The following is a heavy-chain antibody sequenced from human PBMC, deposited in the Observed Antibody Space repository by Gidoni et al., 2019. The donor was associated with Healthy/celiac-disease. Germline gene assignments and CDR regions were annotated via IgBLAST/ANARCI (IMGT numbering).Heavy chain of an antibody. CDR2: IKSKTDGGTT. CDR3: TTDGAYSSGWYADYFDY. J-gene: IGHJ4*02. V-gene: IGHV3-15*01. CDR1: GFTFSNAW. Sequence: EVQLVESGGGLVKPGGSLSLSCAASGFTFSNAWLSWVRQAPGKGLEWVGRIKSKTDGGTTDYAAPVKGRFTISRDDSKNTLYLQMNSLKTEDTAVYYCTTDGAYSSGWYADYFDYWGQGTLVTVSS. D-gene: IGHD6-19*01.